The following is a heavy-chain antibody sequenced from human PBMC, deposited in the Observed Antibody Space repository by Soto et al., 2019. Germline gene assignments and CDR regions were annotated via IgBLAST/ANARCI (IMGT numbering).Heavy chain of an antibody. CDR1: GFTFSSYA. D-gene: IGHD6-6*01. V-gene: IGHV3-30-3*01. Sequence: QVQLVESGGGVVQPGRSLRLSCAASGFTFSSYAMHWVRQAPGKGLEWVAVISYDGSKKYYADSVKGRFTISRDNSKNTVYLQMHSLRAEDTAVYYCARDRYSSPSNYFDYWGQGTLVTVSS. J-gene: IGHJ4*02. CDR2: ISYDGSKK. CDR3: ARDRYSSPSNYFDY.